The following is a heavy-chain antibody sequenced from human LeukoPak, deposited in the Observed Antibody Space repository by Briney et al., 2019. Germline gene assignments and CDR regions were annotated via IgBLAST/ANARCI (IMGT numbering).Heavy chain of an antibody. Sequence: GASVKVSCKASGYTFTSYGISWVRQAPGQGLEWMGWISAYNGNTNYAQKFQGRVTITRDTSASTAYMELSSLRSEDTAVYYCARDAGSGSYVLYLHDYWGQGTLVTVSS. J-gene: IGHJ4*02. V-gene: IGHV1-18*01. CDR2: ISAYNGNT. CDR3: ARDAGSGSYVLYLHDY. D-gene: IGHD3-10*01. CDR1: GYTFTSYG.